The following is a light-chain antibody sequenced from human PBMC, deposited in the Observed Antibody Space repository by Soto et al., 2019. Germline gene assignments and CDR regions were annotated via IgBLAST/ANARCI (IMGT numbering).Light chain of an antibody. CDR2: DNN. CDR3: GTWESYLSVGV. Sequence: QSVLTQPPSVSAAPGQTVTISCSGSGSNIGGNSVSWYQQVPGTAPKLLLYDNNKRPSGIPDRCFGSKSGTSATLGIAGLQTADEADYYCGTWESYLSVGVFGGGTKLTVL. J-gene: IGLJ3*02. CDR1: GSNIGGNS. V-gene: IGLV1-51*01.